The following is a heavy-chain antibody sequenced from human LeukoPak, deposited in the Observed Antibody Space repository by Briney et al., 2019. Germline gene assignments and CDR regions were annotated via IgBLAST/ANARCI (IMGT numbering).Heavy chain of an antibody. CDR1: GGSISSSSYY. J-gene: IGHJ4*02. D-gene: IGHD3-22*01. CDR2: IYYSGST. Sequence: SETLSLPCTVSGGSISSSSYYWGWIRQPPGKGLEWIGSIYYSGSTYYNSSLKSRITISVDTSKNQFSLKLTSVTAADTAVYYCASDRSGLSFCFWGQGTQPSVSS. CDR3: ASDRSGLSFCF. V-gene: IGHV4-39*01.